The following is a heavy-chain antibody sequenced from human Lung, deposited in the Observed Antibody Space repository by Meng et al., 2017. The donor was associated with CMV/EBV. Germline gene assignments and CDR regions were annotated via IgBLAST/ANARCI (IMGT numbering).Heavy chain of an antibody. V-gene: IGHV3-53*01. J-gene: IGHJ3*02. Sequence: GGSXRLXCAASGFTVSSNYMSWVRQAPGKGLEWVSVIYSGGSTYYADSVKGRLTISRDNFKNTLYLQMNSMRAEDTAVYYCARNNTYYYDAVLGTFDISGQGXMVTVSS. CDR2: IYSGGST. CDR1: GFTVSSNY. D-gene: IGHD3-22*01. CDR3: ARNNTYYYDAVLGTFDI.